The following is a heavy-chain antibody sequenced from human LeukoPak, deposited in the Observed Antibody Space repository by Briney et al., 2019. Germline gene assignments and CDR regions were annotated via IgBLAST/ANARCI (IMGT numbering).Heavy chain of an antibody. J-gene: IGHJ5*02. V-gene: IGHV4-61*01. D-gene: IGHD3-9*01. CDR1: GYSISSGYY. CDR2: IYYSGST. CDR3: AREYYDILTGPNWFDP. Sequence: SETLSLTCTVSGYSISSGYYWGWIRQPPGKGLEWIGYIYYSGSTNYNPSLKSRVTIPVDTSKNQFSLKLSSVTAADTAVYYCAREYYDILTGPNWFDPWGQGTLVTVPS.